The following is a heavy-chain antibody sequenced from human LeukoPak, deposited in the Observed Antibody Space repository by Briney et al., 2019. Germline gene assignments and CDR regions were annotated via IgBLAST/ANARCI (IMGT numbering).Heavy chain of an antibody. CDR2: ISYDGSNK. Sequence: GGSLRLSCAASGFTFSSYGMHWVSQAPGKWMEWVAVISYDGSNKYYADSVKGRFTISRDNTKNTLYLQVNSLRAEDTAVYYCAKDYRNGYNPEGSDYWGQGTLVTVPS. CDR1: GFTFSSYG. V-gene: IGHV3-30*18. CDR3: AKDYRNGYNPEGSDY. J-gene: IGHJ4*02. D-gene: IGHD5-24*01.